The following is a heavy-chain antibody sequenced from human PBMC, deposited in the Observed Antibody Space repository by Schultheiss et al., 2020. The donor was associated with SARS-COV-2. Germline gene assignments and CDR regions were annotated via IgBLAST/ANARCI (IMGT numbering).Heavy chain of an antibody. CDR2: INHSGST. J-gene: IGHJ4*02. V-gene: IGHV4-34*01. D-gene: IGHD6-13*01. Sequence: SETLSLTCAVYGGSFSGYYWSWIRQPPGKGLEWIGEINHSGSTNYNPSLKSRVTISVDTSKNQFSLKLSSVTAADTAVYYCASDQGSSWYFDYWGQGTLVTVSS. CDR3: ASDQGSSWYFDY. CDR1: GGSFSGYY.